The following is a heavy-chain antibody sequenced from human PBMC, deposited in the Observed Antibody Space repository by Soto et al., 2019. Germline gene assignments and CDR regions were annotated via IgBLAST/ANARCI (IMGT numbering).Heavy chain of an antibody. D-gene: IGHD2-15*01. V-gene: IGHV3-48*01. Sequence: EVQLVESGGGLVQPGGSLRLSCAGSGFGFSTYSMNWVRQAPGKGLEWVSYISSSSTSIYYADSVKGRFTISRDNAKNSLYLQMNSLRAEDTAVYYCAMDCSGGRCHYYFDYWGQGTLVTVSS. CDR2: ISSSSTSI. CDR3: AMDCSGGRCHYYFDY. J-gene: IGHJ4*02. CDR1: GFGFSTYS.